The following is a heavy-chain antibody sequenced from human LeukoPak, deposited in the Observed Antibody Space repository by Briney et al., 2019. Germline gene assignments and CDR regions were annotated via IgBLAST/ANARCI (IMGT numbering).Heavy chain of an antibody. CDR1: GFTFSSYS. CDR3: ARDLRSRSTTVTGNYYYYYMDV. CDR2: ISSSSSYI. Sequence: GGSLRLSCAASGFTFSSYSMNWVRQAPGKGLEWVSSISSSSSYIHYADSVKGRFTISRDNAKNSLYLQMNSLRAEDTAVYYCARDLRSRSTTVTGNYYYYYMDVWGKGTTVTVSS. V-gene: IGHV3-21*01. J-gene: IGHJ6*03. D-gene: IGHD4-11*01.